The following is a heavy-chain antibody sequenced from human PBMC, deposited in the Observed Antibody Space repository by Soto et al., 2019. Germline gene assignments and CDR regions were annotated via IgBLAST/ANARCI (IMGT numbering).Heavy chain of an antibody. V-gene: IGHV1-18*01. CDR3: ARSGYNYGYDY. CDR1: GYTLTSYA. J-gene: IGHJ4*02. CDR2: INPYNGNT. Sequence: QVQLRQSGTEVKKPGASVTVACKASGYTLTSYAISWVRQAPGQGFECMGWINPYNGNTNYVQNYKGRSTMTAATSTCTAYMELMSLRSDDTAVYFGARSGYNYGYDYWGQGTLVTVSS. D-gene: IGHD5-18*01.